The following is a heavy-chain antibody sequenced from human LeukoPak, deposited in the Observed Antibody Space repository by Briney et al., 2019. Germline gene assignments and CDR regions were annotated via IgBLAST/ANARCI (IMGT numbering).Heavy chain of an antibody. CDR2: ISYDGSNK. CDR1: GFTFSSYG. J-gene: IGHJ4*02. V-gene: IGHV3-30*03. CDR3: GSGILTGYAVSDY. D-gene: IGHD3-9*01. Sequence: GGSLRLSCAASGFTFSSYGMHWVRQAPGKGLEWVAVISYDGSNKYYADSVKGRFTISRDNSKNTLYLQMNSLRAEDTAVYYCGSGILTGYAVSDYWGQGTLVTVSS.